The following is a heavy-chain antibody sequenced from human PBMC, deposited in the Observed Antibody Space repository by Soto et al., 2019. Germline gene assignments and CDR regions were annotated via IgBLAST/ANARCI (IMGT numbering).Heavy chain of an antibody. V-gene: IGHV1-3*01. CDR2: INGGNGNT. CDR1: GYTFISYA. J-gene: IGHJ4*02. CDR3: AKGYPYGNNQFDY. D-gene: IGHD5-18*01. Sequence: QVHLVQSGAEVKQPGASVKVSCQASGYTFISYALHWVRQAPGQGLEWMGWINGGNGNTKYSPKFQARVTITRDTSASTAYMELSSLKSEDTAVYYCAKGYPYGNNQFDYWGQGTLVTVSS.